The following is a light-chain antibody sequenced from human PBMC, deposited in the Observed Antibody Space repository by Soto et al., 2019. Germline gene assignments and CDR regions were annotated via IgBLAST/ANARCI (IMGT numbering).Light chain of an antibody. CDR3: QQYGSSPQLT. Sequence: EIVITQSPATLSVSPGEGATLSCRASQGIGNTLAWYQQKPGQTPRLLIFGASIRATGVPARFSGSGSGTDFTLTINSLQSEDFAVYYCQQYGSSPQLTFCGGTKVEIK. CDR2: GAS. V-gene: IGKV3-15*01. CDR1: QGIGNT. J-gene: IGKJ4*01.